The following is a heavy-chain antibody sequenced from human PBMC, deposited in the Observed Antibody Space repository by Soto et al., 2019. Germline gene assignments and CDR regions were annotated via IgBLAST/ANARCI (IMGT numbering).Heavy chain of an antibody. D-gene: IGHD6-13*01. J-gene: IGHJ4*02. CDR1: GFTFSSYG. V-gene: IGHV3-23*01. Sequence: LRLSCAASGFTFSSYGMSWVRQAPGKGLEWVSSIGASGGSTYYADSVKGRFTISRDNSKNTVYLQMNSLRAEDTAVYYCAKLVAAAGSDYWGQGTLVTVS. CDR3: AKLVAAAGSDY. CDR2: IGASGGST.